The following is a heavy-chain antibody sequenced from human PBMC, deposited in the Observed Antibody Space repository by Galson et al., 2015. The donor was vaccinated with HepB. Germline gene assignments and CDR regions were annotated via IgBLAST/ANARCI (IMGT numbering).Heavy chain of an antibody. V-gene: IGHV6-1*01. CDR1: GDSVSSNSAA. CDR2: TYYRSKWYN. Sequence: CAISGDSVSSNSAAWNWIRQSPSRGLEWLGRTYYRSKWYNDYAVSVKSRITINPDTSRNQFSLQLNSVTPEDTAVYYCARDPRIAAAGRGYDYWGQGTLVTVSS. J-gene: IGHJ4*02. CDR3: ARDPRIAAAGRGYDY. D-gene: IGHD6-13*01.